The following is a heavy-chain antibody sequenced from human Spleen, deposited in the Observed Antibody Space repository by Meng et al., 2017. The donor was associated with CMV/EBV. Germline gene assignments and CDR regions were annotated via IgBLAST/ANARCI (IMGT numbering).Heavy chain of an antibody. D-gene: IGHD5-24*01. J-gene: IGHJ4*02. CDR2: INTYSGGT. V-gene: IGHV1-2*02. CDR1: GYTLTVYY. Sequence: ASVKVSCKTSGYTLTVYYMHWVRQAPGQGLEWMGCINTYSGGTNYAQNFQGRVTMTRDTSISTAYMELSRLRSDDTAVYYCASPSGATTAFDYWGQGTLVTVSS. CDR3: ASPSGATTAFDY.